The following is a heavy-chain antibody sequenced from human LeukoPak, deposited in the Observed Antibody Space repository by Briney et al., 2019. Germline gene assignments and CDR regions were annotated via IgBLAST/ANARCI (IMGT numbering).Heavy chain of an antibody. CDR2: ISGSGGST. CDR1: GFSFSTFA. CDR3: AKGHPLVDY. Sequence: GGSLRLSCAASGFSFSTFAMHWVRQAPGKGLEWVSAISGSGGSTYYADSVKGRFTISRDNSKNTLYLQMNSLRAEDTAVYYCAKGHPLVDYWGQGTLVTVSS. J-gene: IGHJ4*02. V-gene: IGHV3-23*01.